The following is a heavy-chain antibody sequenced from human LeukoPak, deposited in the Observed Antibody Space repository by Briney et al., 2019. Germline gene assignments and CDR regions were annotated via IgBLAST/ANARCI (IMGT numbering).Heavy chain of an antibody. CDR3: ARENPYYYDSSGPKHYYYGMDV. J-gene: IGHJ6*02. CDR1: GFTVSSNY. V-gene: IGHV3-66*01. D-gene: IGHD3-22*01. CDR2: IYSGGST. Sequence: PGGPLRLSCAASGFTVSSNYMSWVRQAPGKGLEWVSVIYSGGSTYYADSVKGRFTISRDNSKNTLCLQMNSLRAEDTAVYYCARENPYYYDSSGPKHYYYGMDVWGQGTTVTVSS.